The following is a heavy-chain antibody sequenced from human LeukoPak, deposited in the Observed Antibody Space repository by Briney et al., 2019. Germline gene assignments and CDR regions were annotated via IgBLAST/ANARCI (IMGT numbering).Heavy chain of an antibody. J-gene: IGHJ6*02. CDR2: INPSGGST. CDR1: GYTFTSYY. V-gene: IGHV1-46*01. CDR3: ARDLSGEYYDILTGYPPYYYYYYGMDV. Sequence: ASVKVSCKASGYTFTSYYMHWVRQAPGQGLEWMGIINPSGGSTSYAQKFQGRVTMTRDTSTTTVYMELSSLRSEDTAVYYCARDLSGEYYDILTGYPPYYYYYYGMDVWGQGTTVTVSS. D-gene: IGHD3-9*01.